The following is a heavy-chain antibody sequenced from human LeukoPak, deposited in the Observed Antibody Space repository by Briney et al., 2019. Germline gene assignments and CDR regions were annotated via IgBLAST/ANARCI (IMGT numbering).Heavy chain of an antibody. CDR1: GGSISSGAYY. V-gene: IGHV4-31*03. CDR3: ARGSFDYFDY. J-gene: IGHJ4*02. Sequence: SETLSLTCTVSGGSISSGAYYWSWIRQHPGKGLEWIGYIYYSGSTYYNPSLKSRVTISVDTSKNQFSLKLSSVTAADTAVYYCARGSFDYFDYWGQGTPVTVSS. CDR2: IYYSGST.